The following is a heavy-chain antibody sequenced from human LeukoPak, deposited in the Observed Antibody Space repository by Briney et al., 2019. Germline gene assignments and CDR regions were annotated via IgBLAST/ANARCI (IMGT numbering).Heavy chain of an antibody. D-gene: IGHD2-8*02. CDR2: ISWNSGSI. Sequence: GGSLRLSCAASGFTFDDYAMHWVRQAPGKGLEWVSGISWNSGSIGYADSVKGRFTISRDNAKNSLYLQMNSLRAEDMALYYCAKDATRRYYYYMDVWGKGTTVTVSS. J-gene: IGHJ6*03. CDR3: AKDATRRYYYYMDV. CDR1: GFTFDDYA. V-gene: IGHV3-9*03.